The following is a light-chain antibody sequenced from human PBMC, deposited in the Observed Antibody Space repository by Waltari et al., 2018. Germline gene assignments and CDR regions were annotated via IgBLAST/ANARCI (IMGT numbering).Light chain of an antibody. Sequence: QSALPQPASVSGSPGQSITIPCTGTSSAVGNTKRVSWYQQHPGKAPKLMIYAVRKRPAGVSYRFSVPKSGDRASLTISGLQPEDEAEYFCCSYAGSSKGVFGGGTKVTV. J-gene: IGLJ2*01. CDR3: CSYAGSSKGV. CDR1: SSAVGNTKR. CDR2: AVR. V-gene: IGLV2-23*02.